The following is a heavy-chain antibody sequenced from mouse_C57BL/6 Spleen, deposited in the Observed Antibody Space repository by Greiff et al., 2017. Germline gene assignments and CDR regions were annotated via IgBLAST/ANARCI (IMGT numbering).Heavy chain of an antibody. V-gene: IGHV1-66*01. J-gene: IGHJ3*01. Sequence: VQLQQSGPELVKPGASVKISCKASGYSFTSYYIHWVKQRPGQGLEWIGWIYPGSGNTKYNEKFKGKATLTADTSSSTAYMQLSSLTSEDSAVYYCAREDDYGWFAYWGQGTLVTVSA. CDR3: AREDDYGWFAY. CDR2: IYPGSGNT. D-gene: IGHD2-4*01. CDR1: GYSFTSYY.